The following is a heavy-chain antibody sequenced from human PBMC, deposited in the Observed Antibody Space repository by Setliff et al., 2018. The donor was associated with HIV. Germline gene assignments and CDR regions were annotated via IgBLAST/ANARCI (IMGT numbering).Heavy chain of an antibody. V-gene: IGHV4-34*01. Sequence: PSETLSLTCAVYGPSFTGYYWNWIRQLPGKAFEWIGEINHSGVTYYNPSFKSRVNISLDLSKNQFSLRLTGLSGADTATYFCAAKPMIRGRPSAFWGQPTLVTVSS. CDR2: INHSGVT. CDR3: AAKPMIRGRPSAF. CDR1: GPSFTGYY. D-gene: IGHD3-10*01. J-gene: IGHJ1*01.